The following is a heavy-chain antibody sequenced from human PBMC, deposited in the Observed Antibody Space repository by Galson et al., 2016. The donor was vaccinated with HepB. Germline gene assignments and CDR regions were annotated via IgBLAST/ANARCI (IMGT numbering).Heavy chain of an antibody. Sequence: SLRLSCAASGFIFSDYYMNWIRQAPGKGLEWVSYTPGSGSYEYYADSVRGRFAISRDNARNAVFLQMNSLRAEDTAVYYWVRAAYKNGYRYFDQWGQGTLVTVSS. CDR3: VRAAYKNGYRYFDQ. CDR2: TPGSGSYE. CDR1: GFIFSDYY. D-gene: IGHD5-24*01. V-gene: IGHV3-11*04. J-gene: IGHJ4*02.